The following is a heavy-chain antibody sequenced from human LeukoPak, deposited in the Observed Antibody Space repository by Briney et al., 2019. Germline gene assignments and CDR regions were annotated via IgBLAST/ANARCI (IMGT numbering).Heavy chain of an antibody. D-gene: IGHD6-13*01. CDR1: GFTFSLYW. V-gene: IGHV1-3*04. CDR2: IDTANGNT. Sequence: GGSLRLSCAASGFTFSLYWMNWVRRAPGKGLEWMGWIDTANGNTKYLQKFQGRVTITRDTSARIVYMELSSLRFEDTALYYCARPGASSPGNWFASWGQGSLVTVSS. J-gene: IGHJ5*01. CDR3: ARPGASSPGNWFAS.